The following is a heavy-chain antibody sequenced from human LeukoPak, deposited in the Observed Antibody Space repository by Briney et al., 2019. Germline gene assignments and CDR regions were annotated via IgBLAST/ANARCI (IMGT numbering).Heavy chain of an antibody. J-gene: IGHJ4*02. Sequence: GGSLRLSCSASGFTFSSYAMSWVRQAPGKGLEWVSAISGSGGSTYYADSVKGRFTISRDNSKNTLYLQMNSLRAEDTAVYYCAKDPSNAARGRGIYFDYWGQGTLVTVSS. CDR3: AKDPSNAARGRGIYFDY. V-gene: IGHV3-23*01. CDR2: ISGSGGST. CDR1: GFTFSSYA. D-gene: IGHD3-10*01.